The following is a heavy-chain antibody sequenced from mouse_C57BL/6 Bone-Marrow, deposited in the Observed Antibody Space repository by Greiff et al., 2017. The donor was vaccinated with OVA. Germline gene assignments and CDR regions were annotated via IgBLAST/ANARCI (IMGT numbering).Heavy chain of an antibody. Sequence: DVKLVESGGGLVKPGGSLKLSCAASGFTFSSYAMSWVRPTPEQRLEWVATLSAGGRYTYYPDHVKGRFTSYRDNAKNNQYLQMSDLKAEDTAMYDCGNYVPYAMDDWGEGTSDTGSS. D-gene: IGHD6-1*01. CDR3: GNYVPYAMDD. J-gene: IGHJ4*01. V-gene: IGHV5-4*03. CDR1: GFTFSSYA. CDR2: LSAGGRYT.